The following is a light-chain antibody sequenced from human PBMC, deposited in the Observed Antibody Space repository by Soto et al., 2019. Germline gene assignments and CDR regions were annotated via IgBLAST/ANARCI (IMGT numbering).Light chain of an antibody. Sequence: EIVMTQSPATLSVSPGEGATLSCRASQSVSSKLAWYQQKPGQAPRLLIYGASTRATGIPARFSGSGSGTAFTLIISSLQSEDSAVYYRQQYNSWLWTFGQGTKVEIK. V-gene: IGKV3-15*01. CDR1: QSVSSK. J-gene: IGKJ1*01. CDR3: QQYNSWLWT. CDR2: GAS.